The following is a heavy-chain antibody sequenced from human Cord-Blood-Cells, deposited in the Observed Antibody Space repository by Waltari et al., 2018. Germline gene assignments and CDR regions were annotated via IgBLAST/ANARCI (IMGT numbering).Heavy chain of an antibody. CDR3: ARVGGSYYYYYYGMDV. D-gene: IGHD1-26*01. J-gene: IGHJ6*02. V-gene: IGHV1-8*03. CDR2: MKPNSGNT. Sequence: QVQLVQSGAEVKKPGASVKVSCKASGYTFTSYDINWVRQATGQGLEWMGWMKPNSGNTGYAQKFQGRVTSTRNTSISTAYMELSSLRSEDTAVYYCARVGGSYYYYYYGMDVWGQGTTVTVSS. CDR1: GYTFTSYD.